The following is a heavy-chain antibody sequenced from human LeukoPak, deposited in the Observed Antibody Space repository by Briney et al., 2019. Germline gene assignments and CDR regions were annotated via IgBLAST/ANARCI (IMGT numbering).Heavy chain of an antibody. CDR2: ISSSSSYI. CDR3: ARDYGSSGYYYGYYYGMDV. CDR1: GFTFSSYS. Sequence: GGSLRLSCAASGFTFSSYSMNWVRQAPGKGLEWVSSISSSSSYIYYADSVKGRFTISRDNAKNSLYLQMNSLRAEDTAVYYCARDYGSSGYYYGYYYGMDVWGQGTMVTVSS. V-gene: IGHV3-21*01. J-gene: IGHJ6*02. D-gene: IGHD3-22*01.